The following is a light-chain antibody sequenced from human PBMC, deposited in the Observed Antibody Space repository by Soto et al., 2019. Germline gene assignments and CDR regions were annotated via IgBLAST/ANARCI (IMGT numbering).Light chain of an antibody. J-gene: IGLJ3*02. Sequence: QSALTQPPSASGSPGQSVTISCTGTSSDVGGYNYVSWYQQHPGKAPKLMIYEVIKRPSGVPDRFSGSKSGKTASLAVSGLQAADEADYYCSSYAGSNNLVFGGGTKVTVL. CDR3: SSYAGSNNLV. CDR1: SSDVGGYNY. CDR2: EVI. V-gene: IGLV2-8*01.